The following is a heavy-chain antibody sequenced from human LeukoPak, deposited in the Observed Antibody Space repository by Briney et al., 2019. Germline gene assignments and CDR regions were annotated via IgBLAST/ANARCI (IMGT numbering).Heavy chain of an antibody. J-gene: IGHJ4*02. CDR1: GFTFSSYG. CDR2: ISYDGRNK. D-gene: IGHD6-13*01. V-gene: IGHV3-30*03. Sequence: PGGSLRLSCAASGFTFSSYGMHWVRQAPGKGLEWVAVISYDGRNKYYADSVKGRFTISRDNSKNTLYLQMNSLRAEDTAVYYCASHWVQQLVSDYWGQGTLVTVSS. CDR3: ASHWVQQLVSDY.